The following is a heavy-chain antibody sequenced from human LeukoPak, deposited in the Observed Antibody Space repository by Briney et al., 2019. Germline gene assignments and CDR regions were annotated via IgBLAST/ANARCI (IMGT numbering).Heavy chain of an antibody. V-gene: IGHV4-59*01. D-gene: IGHD3-16*02. CDR2: IYYSGST. CDR3: ARDPGSGYAVWGSYRRDYYFDY. Sequence: SETLSLTCTVSGGSISSYYWSWIRQPPGKGLEWIGYIYYSGSTNYNPSLKSRVTISVDTSKNQFSLKLSSVTAADTAVYYCARDPGSGYAVWGSYRRDYYFDYWGQGTLVTVSS. J-gene: IGHJ4*02. CDR1: GGSISSYY.